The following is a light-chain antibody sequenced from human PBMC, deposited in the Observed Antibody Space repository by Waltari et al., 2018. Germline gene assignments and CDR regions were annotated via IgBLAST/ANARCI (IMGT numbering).Light chain of an antibody. CDR1: QSVTRY. V-gene: IGKV1-5*01. J-gene: IGKJ1*01. Sequence: DIQMTQSPSTLSASVGDRVTITCRASQSVTRYLAWYQQKPGKAPKVLIWDVSSLERGVPSRFSGSGSGTEFTLTISSLQPDYFATYYCQQYDRYSAWTFGQGTKVEIK. CDR2: DVS. CDR3: QQYDRYSAWT.